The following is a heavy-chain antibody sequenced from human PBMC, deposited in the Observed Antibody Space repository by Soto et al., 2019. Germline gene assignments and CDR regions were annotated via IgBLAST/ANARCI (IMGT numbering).Heavy chain of an antibody. V-gene: IGHV3-33*01. CDR2: IWYDGSNK. CDR3: ARDATIDYDILTGYDY. J-gene: IGHJ4*02. D-gene: IGHD3-9*01. Sequence: LRLSCAASGFTFSSYGMHWVRQAPGKGLEWVAVIWYDGSNKYYADSVKGRFTISRDNSKNTLYLQMNSLRAEDTAVYYCARDATIDYDILTGYDYWGQGTLVTVSS. CDR1: GFTFSSYG.